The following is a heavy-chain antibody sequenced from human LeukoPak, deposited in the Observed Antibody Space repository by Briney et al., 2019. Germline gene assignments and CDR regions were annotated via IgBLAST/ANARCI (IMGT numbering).Heavy chain of an antibody. D-gene: IGHD3-3*01. CDR3: AREWFWSGQTEHDAFDI. CDR1: GYTFTSYY. J-gene: IGHJ3*02. V-gene: IGHV1-46*01. Sequence: ASVKVSCKASGYTFTSYYMHWVRQDPGQGLEWMGIINPSGGSTSYAQKFQGRVTMTRDTSTSTVYMELSSLRSEDTAVYYCAREWFWSGQTEHDAFDIWGQGTMVTVSS. CDR2: INPSGGST.